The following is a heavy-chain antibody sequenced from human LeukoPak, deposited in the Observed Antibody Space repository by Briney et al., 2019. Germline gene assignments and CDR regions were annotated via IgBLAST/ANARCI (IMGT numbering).Heavy chain of an antibody. CDR3: ARREMDGVLLWFGELIGYFDY. Sequence: SETLSLTCTVSGYSISSGYYWGWIRQPPGKGLKWIGSISHSGSTYYNPSLKSRVTISVDTSKNQFSLKLSSVTAADTAVYYCARREMDGVLLWFGELIGYFDYWGQGTLVTVSS. D-gene: IGHD3-10*01. V-gene: IGHV4-38-2*02. CDR1: GYSISSGYY. J-gene: IGHJ4*02. CDR2: ISHSGST.